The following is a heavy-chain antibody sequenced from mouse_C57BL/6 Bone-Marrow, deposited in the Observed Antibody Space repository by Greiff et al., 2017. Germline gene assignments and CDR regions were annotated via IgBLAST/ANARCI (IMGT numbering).Heavy chain of an antibody. CDR2: IDPEIGGT. D-gene: IGHD2-3*01. CDR1: GFNIKDDY. CDR3: SSFDGNYFDF. V-gene: IGHV14-4*01. Sequence: VQLQQSGAELVRPGASVKLSCTASGFNIKDDYIHWVKQRPEQGLEWIGWIDPEIGGTEYASKFQGKATITSDTSTNTAYLPLISLTSEDTAVYYCSSFDGNYFDFWGQGTPLTVAS. J-gene: IGHJ2*01.